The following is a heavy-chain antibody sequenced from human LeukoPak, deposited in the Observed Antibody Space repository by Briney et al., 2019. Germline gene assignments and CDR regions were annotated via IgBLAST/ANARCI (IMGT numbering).Heavy chain of an antibody. V-gene: IGHV5-51*01. J-gene: IGHJ4*02. Sequence: GESLKISCKGSGHSFTSYWIAWVRQMPGKGLEWMGIIYPGDSHTTYSPSFQGQVTISADKSVSTAYLQWSSLKASDTAMYYCARPAASGYDSPANYWGQGTLVTVSS. CDR2: IYPGDSHT. D-gene: IGHD5-12*01. CDR3: ARPAASGYDSPANY. CDR1: GHSFTSYW.